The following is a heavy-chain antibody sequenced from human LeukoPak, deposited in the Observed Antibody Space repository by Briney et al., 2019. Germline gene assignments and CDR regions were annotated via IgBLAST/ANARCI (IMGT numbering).Heavy chain of an antibody. CDR1: RFTFSTYV. Sequence: GGSLRLSCAASRFTFSTYVMHWVRQAPGKGLEWVAVISYDGSNKYYVDSVKGRFTISRDNSKNTLYLQMNSLRAEDTAVYYCARDRPMIVVADAFDIWGQGTMVTVSS. V-gene: IGHV3-30*04. J-gene: IGHJ3*02. CDR2: ISYDGSNK. CDR3: ARDRPMIVVADAFDI. D-gene: IGHD3-22*01.